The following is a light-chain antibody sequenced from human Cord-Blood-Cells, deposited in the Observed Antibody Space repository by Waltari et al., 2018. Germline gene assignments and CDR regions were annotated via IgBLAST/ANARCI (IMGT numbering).Light chain of an antibody. CDR1: QSISSY. CDR2: AAS. V-gene: IGKV1-39*01. Sequence: DIKMTQSQSSLSASVGDRVTITCRASQSISSYLNWYQQKPGKAPKLLIYAASSLQSGVPSRFSGSGSVTDFTLTISSLQPEDFATYYCQQSYSTPLTFGGGTKVEIK. CDR3: QQSYSTPLT. J-gene: IGKJ4*01.